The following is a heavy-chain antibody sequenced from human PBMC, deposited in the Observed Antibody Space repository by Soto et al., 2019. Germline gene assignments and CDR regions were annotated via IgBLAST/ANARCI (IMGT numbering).Heavy chain of an antibody. V-gene: IGHV3-23*01. J-gene: IGHJ6*02. CDR1: GFTFNAYT. Sequence: PGGSLRLSCVASGFTFNAYTMGWVRQAPGRGLEWVAVISAGGENTYSADSVRGRVGISRDNSMNTVYLQMDTMREEDTAVYYCAKEWNYYGPVKNRQSYGMDVWGQGTTVTVSS. CDR3: AKEWNYYGPVKNRQSYGMDV. D-gene: IGHD3-10*01. CDR2: ISAGGENT.